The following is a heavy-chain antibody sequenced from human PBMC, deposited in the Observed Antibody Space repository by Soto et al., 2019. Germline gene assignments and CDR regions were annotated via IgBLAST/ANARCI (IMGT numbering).Heavy chain of an antibody. Sequence: GGSLRLSCAASGFTFSSYEMNWVRQAPGKGLEWVSYISSSGSTIYYADSVKGRFTISRDNAKNSLYLQMNSLRAEDTAVYYCARALPLTIFGVVRTYYGMDGQGQGTRFTVSS. CDR1: GFTFSSYE. J-gene: IGHJ6*02. CDR3: ARALPLTIFGVVRTYYGMDG. V-gene: IGHV3-48*03. CDR2: ISSSGSTI. D-gene: IGHD3-3*01.